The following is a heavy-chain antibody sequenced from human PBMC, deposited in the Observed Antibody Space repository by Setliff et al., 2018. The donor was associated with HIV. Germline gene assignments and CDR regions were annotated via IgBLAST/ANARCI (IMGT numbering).Heavy chain of an antibody. CDR2: IGTGGDT. J-gene: IGHJ6*02. CDR3: ARELNGHTSSHYYFGLDV. V-gene: IGHV3-13*01. Sequence: PGGSLRLSCATSGFAFSDYDFHWVRQVTGEGLEWVSAIGTGGDTYYADSVKGRFTISRDNSKNTMYLQMNTLRVEDTAVYYCARELNGHTSSHYYFGLDVWGQGTTVTVSS. CDR1: GFAFSDYD. D-gene: IGHD6-6*01.